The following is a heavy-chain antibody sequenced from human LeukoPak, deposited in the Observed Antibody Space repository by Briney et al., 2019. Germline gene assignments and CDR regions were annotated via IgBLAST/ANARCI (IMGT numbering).Heavy chain of an antibody. CDR1: GFTFDDYG. Sequence: GRSLRLSCAASGFTFDDYGMHWVRQPPGKGLEWVSGISWNSGNIGYADSVKGRFTISRDNAKNSLYLQMDILKPEDMAFYYCAKVDGYNSGWYDSWGQGTLVTVSS. D-gene: IGHD6-19*01. CDR2: ISWNSGNI. CDR3: AKVDGYNSGWYDS. V-gene: IGHV3-9*03. J-gene: IGHJ5*01.